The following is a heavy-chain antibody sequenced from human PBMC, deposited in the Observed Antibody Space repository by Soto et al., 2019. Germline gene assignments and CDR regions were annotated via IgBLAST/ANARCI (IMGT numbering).Heavy chain of an antibody. D-gene: IGHD2-15*01. J-gene: IGHJ4*02. CDR3: ARRYGGTFDY. V-gene: IGHV4-39*01. Sequence: SETLSLTCTVSGGSISSSSYYWGWIRQTPGKGLEWIGSIYYSRSTYYNPSLKSRVTISVDTSKNQFSLKLSSVTAADTAVYYCARRYGGTFDYWGQGTLVTVSS. CDR2: IYYSRST. CDR1: GGSISSSSYY.